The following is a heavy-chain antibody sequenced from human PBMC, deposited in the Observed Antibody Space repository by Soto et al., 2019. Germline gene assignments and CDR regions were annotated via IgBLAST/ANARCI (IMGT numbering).Heavy chain of an antibody. D-gene: IGHD2-15*01. V-gene: IGHV1-2*02. J-gene: IGHJ5*02. CDR2: INPNSGGT. Sequence: QVQLVQSGAEVKKPGASVKVSCKASGYTFTGYYMHWVRQAPGQGLEWMGWINPNSGGTNYAQKFQGRVTMTRDTSISTAYMELSRLRSDDTAVYYCARGYCSGGSCRDWFAPWGQGTLVTVSS. CDR3: ARGYCSGGSCRDWFAP. CDR1: GYTFTGYY.